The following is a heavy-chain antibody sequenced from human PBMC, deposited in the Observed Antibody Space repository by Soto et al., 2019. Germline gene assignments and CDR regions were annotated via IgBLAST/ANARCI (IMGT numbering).Heavy chain of an antibody. CDR2: IIPIFGTA. D-gene: IGHD3-10*01. J-gene: IGHJ6*02. Sequence: SVKVSCKASGGTFSSYAISWVRQAPGQGLEWMGGIIPIFGTANYAQKFQGRVTITADESTSTAYMELSSLRSEDTAVYYCARTMVRGVTSSPSYYYYYGMDVWGQGTTVTVSS. CDR3: ARTMVRGVTSSPSYYYYYGMDV. V-gene: IGHV1-69*13. CDR1: GGTFSSYA.